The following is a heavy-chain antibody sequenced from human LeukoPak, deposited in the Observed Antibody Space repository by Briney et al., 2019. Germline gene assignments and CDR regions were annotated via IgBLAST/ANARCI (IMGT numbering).Heavy chain of an antibody. D-gene: IGHD3-3*01. Sequence: SETLPLTCTVSGGSISSSSYYWGWIRQPPGKGLEWIGSIYYSGSTYYNPSLKSRVTTSVDTSKNQFSLKLSSVTAADTAVYYCARLVGTIFGVVTHQYYYYYMDVWGKGTTVTVSS. CDR3: ARLVGTIFGVVTHQYYYYYMDV. J-gene: IGHJ6*03. CDR2: IYYSGST. CDR1: GGSISSSSYY. V-gene: IGHV4-39*01.